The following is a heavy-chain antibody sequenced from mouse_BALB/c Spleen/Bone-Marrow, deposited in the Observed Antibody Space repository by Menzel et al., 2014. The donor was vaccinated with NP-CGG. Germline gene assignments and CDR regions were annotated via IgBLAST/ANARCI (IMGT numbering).Heavy chain of an antibody. D-gene: IGHD1-2*01. V-gene: IGHV4-1*02. CDR2: INPDSSTI. CDR1: GFDFSRYW. CDR3: ARPGYYGYQDV. Sequence: DVHLVESGGGLVQPGGSLKLSCAASGFDFSRYWMAWVRQAPGKGLEWIGEINPDSSTINYTPSLKDKFIISRDNAKNTLYLQKSKVRSEDTALYYCARPGYYGYQDVWGAGTTVTVSS. J-gene: IGHJ1*01.